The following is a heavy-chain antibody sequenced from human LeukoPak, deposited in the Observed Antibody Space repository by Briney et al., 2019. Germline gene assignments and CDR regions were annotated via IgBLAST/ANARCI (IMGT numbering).Heavy chain of an antibody. CDR2: IGDNNFFTGRFT. Sequence: QSGGSETLSCTASRLPFSLYAMMGLRQAPGEGLVWVSDIGDNNFFTGRFTYYADSVKGRFTISRDNAKNSLYLQMNSLRAEDTAVYYCARDKYYYDSSGYSSFDYWGQGTLVTVSS. CDR3: ARDKYYYDSSGYSSFDY. V-gene: IGHV3-48*01. J-gene: IGHJ4*02. D-gene: IGHD3-22*01. CDR1: RLPFSLYA.